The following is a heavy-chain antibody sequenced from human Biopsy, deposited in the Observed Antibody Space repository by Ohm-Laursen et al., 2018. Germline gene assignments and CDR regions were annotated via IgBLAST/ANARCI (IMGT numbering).Heavy chain of an antibody. Sequence: SDTLSLTCPVSGGSISNYYWSWIRQPAGKGLEWIGRIYSSGSTNYNPSLKSRVTMSVDTSKNQFSLILSSMTAADTAVYYCAREPRIAAVAYFDPWGQGTLVTASS. V-gene: IGHV4-4*07. D-gene: IGHD6-13*01. J-gene: IGHJ5*02. CDR3: AREPRIAAVAYFDP. CDR2: IYSSGST. CDR1: GGSISNYY.